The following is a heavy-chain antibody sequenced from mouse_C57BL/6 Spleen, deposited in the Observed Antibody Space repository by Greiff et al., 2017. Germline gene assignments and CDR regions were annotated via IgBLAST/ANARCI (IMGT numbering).Heavy chain of an antibody. CDR3: ARQEFITTVVAHYYAMDY. CDR1: GYTFTSYG. D-gene: IGHD1-1*01. CDR2: IYPRSGNT. J-gene: IGHJ4*01. Sequence: QVQLQQSGAELARPGASVKLSCKASGYTFTSYGISWVKQRTGQGLEWIGEIYPRSGNTYYNEKFKGKATLTADKSSSTAYMELRSLTSEDSAVYFCARQEFITTVVAHYYAMDYWGQGTSVTASS. V-gene: IGHV1-81*01.